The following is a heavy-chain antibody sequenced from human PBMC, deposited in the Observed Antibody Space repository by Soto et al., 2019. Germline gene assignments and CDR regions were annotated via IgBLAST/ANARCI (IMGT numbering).Heavy chain of an antibody. CDR1: GGSISSYY. D-gene: IGHD3-10*01. CDR2: IYTSGST. J-gene: IGHJ6*02. V-gene: IGHV4-4*07. Sequence: QVQLQESGPGLVKPSETLSLTCTVSGGSISSYYWSWIRQPAGKGLEWVGRIYTSGSTNYNPSLKSRVTMSVDTSKNQFSLKLSSVTAADTAVYYCARDLMVREVTLNYYYGMDVWGQGTTVTVSS. CDR3: ARDLMVREVTLNYYYGMDV.